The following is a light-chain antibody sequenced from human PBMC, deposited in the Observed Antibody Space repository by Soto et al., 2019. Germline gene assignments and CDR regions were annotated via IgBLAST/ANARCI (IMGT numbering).Light chain of an antibody. CDR1: QSISSY. CDR2: AAS. CDR3: QHSSMTPFT. J-gene: IGKJ3*01. Sequence: DIQMTQSPSSLSASAGDRVTITCRASQSISSYLNWYQQKPGKAPKLLIYAASNLQSEVPSRFSGSGSGTDFTLPISNLQPEDFATYFCQHSSMTPFTFGPGTKVEIK. V-gene: IGKV1-39*01.